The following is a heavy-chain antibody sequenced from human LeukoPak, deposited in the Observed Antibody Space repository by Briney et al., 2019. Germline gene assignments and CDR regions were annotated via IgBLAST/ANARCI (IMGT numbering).Heavy chain of an antibody. CDR1: GFTFSSYS. Sequence: GGSLRLSCAASGFTFSSYSMNWVRQAPGKGLEWVSYISSSSGTIYYADSVKGRFTISRDNAKNSLYLQMDSLRAEDTAVYYCARDKYSGYDYPAGDYWGQGSLVTVSS. J-gene: IGHJ4*02. CDR2: ISSSSGTI. V-gene: IGHV3-48*01. CDR3: ARDKYSGYDYPAGDY. D-gene: IGHD5-12*01.